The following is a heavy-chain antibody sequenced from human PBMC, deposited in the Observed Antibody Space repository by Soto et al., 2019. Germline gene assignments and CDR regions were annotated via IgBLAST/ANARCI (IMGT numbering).Heavy chain of an antibody. D-gene: IGHD6-25*01. Sequence: EIHLVESGGGLVQPGGSLRLSCAASGFTFSRFPMHWVRQVPGKGLVWVSHISGDGYTTKYADSVKGRFTISRDNAENTLYLQMNSLRVEDTALDYCAIDGWAAAANWGQGTRVTVSS. CDR2: ISGDGYTT. V-gene: IGHV3-74*01. CDR1: GFTFSRFP. CDR3: AIDGWAAAAN. J-gene: IGHJ4*02.